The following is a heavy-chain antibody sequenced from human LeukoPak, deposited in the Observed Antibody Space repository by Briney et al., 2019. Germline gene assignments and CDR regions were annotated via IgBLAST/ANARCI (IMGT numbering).Heavy chain of an antibody. CDR3: AKDSDYYDSSSYLDY. CDR1: GFTFSNYN. V-gene: IGHV3-48*01. D-gene: IGHD3-22*01. J-gene: IGHJ4*02. CDR2: ITTTSRTI. Sequence: GGSLRLSCAASGFTFSNYNMNWVRQAPGKGLEWVSYITTTSRTIPYADSVKGRFTISRDNSKNTLYLQMNSLRAEDTAVYYCAKDSDYYDSSSYLDYWGQGTLVTVSS.